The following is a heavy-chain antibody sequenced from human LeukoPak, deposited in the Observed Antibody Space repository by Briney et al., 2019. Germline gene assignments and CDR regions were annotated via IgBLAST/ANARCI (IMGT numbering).Heavy chain of an antibody. D-gene: IGHD3-3*01. CDR1: GFTFSSYS. CDR3: ARDRPTGASRLFVVQ. CDR2: MSSGSRYI. V-gene: IGHV3-21*01. Sequence: GGSLRLSCAASGFTFSSYSMTWVRQAPGKGLEWVSSMSSGSRYIYYADSVRGRFTNSRDNAKNSLYLLMNSLRAEDTAVYYCARDRPTGASRLFVVQWGQGTLVTVSS. J-gene: IGHJ4*02.